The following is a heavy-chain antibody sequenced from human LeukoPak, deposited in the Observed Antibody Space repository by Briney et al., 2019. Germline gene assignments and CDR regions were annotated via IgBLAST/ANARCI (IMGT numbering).Heavy chain of an antibody. CDR3: ARAAYSSGWYALSDYYGMDV. CDR2: IYYSGST. V-gene: IGHV4-59*01. D-gene: IGHD6-19*01. CDR1: GGSISSYY. Sequence: SETLSLTCTVSGGSISSYYWSWIRQPPGKGLEWIGYIYYSGSTNYNPSLKSRVTISVDTSKNQFSLKLSSVTAADTAVYYCARAAYSSGWYALSDYYGMDVWGQGTTVTVSS. J-gene: IGHJ6*02.